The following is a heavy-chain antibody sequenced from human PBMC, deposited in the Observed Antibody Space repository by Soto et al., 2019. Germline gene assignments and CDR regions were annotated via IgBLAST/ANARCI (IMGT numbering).Heavy chain of an antibody. CDR1: GDSITNSIYY. J-gene: IGHJ4*01. CDR3: ARHTSCRSLVTSSLFAD. D-gene: IGHD2-21*02. CDR2: FIYGGPT. Sequence: SETLSLTCSVSGDSITNSIYYWGWIRQSPVKGLVWIGSFIYGGPTYYSLSLESRVSISADTSKNQFSLRLNSVTAADTAIYFCARHTSCRSLVTSSLFADWGHGALVTVSS. V-gene: IGHV4-39*01.